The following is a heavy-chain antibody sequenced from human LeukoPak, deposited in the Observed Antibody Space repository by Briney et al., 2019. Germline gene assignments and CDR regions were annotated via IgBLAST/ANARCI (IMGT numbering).Heavy chain of an antibody. V-gene: IGHV3-74*01. CDR1: GFTFSTYW. CDR3: AKDRRVGATKGLGAFDK. CDR2: TNSDGSRT. J-gene: IGHJ3*02. D-gene: IGHD1-26*01. Sequence: SGGSLRLSCAASGFTFSTYWMHWVRQAPGKGLVWVSRTNSDGSRTDYADSVKGRFTISRDNSKNTLYVQMSSLRAEDTAVYYCAKDRRVGATKGLGAFDKWGQGTMVIVSS.